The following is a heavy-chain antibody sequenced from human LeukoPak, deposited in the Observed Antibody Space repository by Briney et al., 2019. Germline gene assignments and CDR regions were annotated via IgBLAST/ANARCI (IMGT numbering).Heavy chain of an antibody. D-gene: IGHD6-13*01. Sequence: PGGSLRLSCAASGFTFSSYSMNWVRQAPGKGLEWVSYISSSSSTIYYADSVKGRFTISRDNAKNSLYLQMNSLRAEDTAVYYCARASSSWYGDFDYWGQGTLVTVSS. CDR1: GFTFSSYS. J-gene: IGHJ4*02. V-gene: IGHV3-48*04. CDR2: ISSSSSTI. CDR3: ARASSSWYGDFDY.